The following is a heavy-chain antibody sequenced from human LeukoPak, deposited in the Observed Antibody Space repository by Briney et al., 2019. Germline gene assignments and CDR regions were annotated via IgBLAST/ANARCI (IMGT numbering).Heavy chain of an antibody. V-gene: IGHV3-23*01. CDR1: GFTFTNCD. Sequence: GGSLRLSCATSGFTFTNCDMTWVRQPPGKGLEWVALICRNDGSTYYADSVKGRFTISRDNSKNTLYLEMNSLRAEDTAVYYCSTYYGGHFDYWGQGTLVSVSS. D-gene: IGHD4-23*01. CDR2: ICRNDGST. J-gene: IGHJ4*02. CDR3: STYYGGHFDY.